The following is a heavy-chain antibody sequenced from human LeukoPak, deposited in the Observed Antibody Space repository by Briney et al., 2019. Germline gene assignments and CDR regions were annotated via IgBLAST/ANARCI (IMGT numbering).Heavy chain of an antibody. CDR2: ISSSGSTI. CDR3: ARDKIPTVTPFDY. J-gene: IGHJ4*02. D-gene: IGHD4-17*01. Sequence: PGGSLRLSCAASGFTFSSYEMNWVRQAPGKGLEWVSYISSSGSTIYYADSVEGRFTISRDNAKNSLYLQMNSLRAEDTAVYYCARDKIPTVTPFDYWGQGTLVTVSS. V-gene: IGHV3-48*03. CDR1: GFTFSSYE.